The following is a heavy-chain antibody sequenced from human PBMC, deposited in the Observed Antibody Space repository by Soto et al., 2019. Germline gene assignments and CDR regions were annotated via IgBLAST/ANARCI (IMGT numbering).Heavy chain of an antibody. J-gene: IGHJ3*02. CDR1: GGSISSVGYS. CDR2: IFHSGNT. V-gene: IGHV4-30-2*01. D-gene: IGHD5-18*01. Sequence: SETLSLTCAVSGGSISSVGYSWSWIRQPPGKGLEWIGYIFHSGNTYYNPSLNSRGTISVGRSKNQFSLNLSSVTAADTAVYYWARIDVDTTMDTVIAFDTWGQGTMVT. CDR3: ARIDVDTTMDTVIAFDT.